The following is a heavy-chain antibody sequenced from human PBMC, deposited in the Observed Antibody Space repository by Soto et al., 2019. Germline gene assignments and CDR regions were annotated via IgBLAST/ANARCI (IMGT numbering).Heavy chain of an antibody. CDR2: IYYSGST. Sequence: SETLSLTCTVSGGSISSYYWSWIRQPPGKGLEWIGYIYYSGSTNYNPSLKSRVTISVDTSKNQFSLKLSSVTAADTAVYYCARAREYYDILTGYYTPFDYWGQGTLVTVSS. CDR3: ARAREYYDILTGYYTPFDY. D-gene: IGHD3-9*01. CDR1: GGSISSYY. J-gene: IGHJ4*02. V-gene: IGHV4-59*08.